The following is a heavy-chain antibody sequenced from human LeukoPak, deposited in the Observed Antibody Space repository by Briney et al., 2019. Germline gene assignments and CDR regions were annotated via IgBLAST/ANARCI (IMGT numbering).Heavy chain of an antibody. Sequence: GGSLRLSCAASGFTFSSYGMYWVRQAPGKGLEWVAVIWYDGSNKYYADSVKGRFTISRDNSKNTLYLQMNSLRAEDTAVYYCARDRDYYGTFYYFDYWGQGTLVTVSS. CDR1: GFTFSSYG. J-gene: IGHJ4*02. D-gene: IGHD3-10*01. V-gene: IGHV3-33*01. CDR3: ARDRDYYGTFYYFDY. CDR2: IWYDGSNK.